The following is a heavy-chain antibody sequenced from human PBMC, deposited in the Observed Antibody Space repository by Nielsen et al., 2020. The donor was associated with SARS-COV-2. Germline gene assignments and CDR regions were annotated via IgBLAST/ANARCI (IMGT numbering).Heavy chain of an antibody. D-gene: IGHD1-1*01. CDR1: GYTLTELS. Sequence: SVKVSCKVSGYTLTELSMHWVRQAPRQALEWMGWITPFNGNTNYAQKFQDRVTITRDRSMSTAYMELSSLRSEDTAMYYCARRNDDGAFDIWGQGTMVTVSS. V-gene: IGHV1-45*03. CDR3: ARRNDDGAFDI. CDR2: ITPFNGNT. J-gene: IGHJ3*02.